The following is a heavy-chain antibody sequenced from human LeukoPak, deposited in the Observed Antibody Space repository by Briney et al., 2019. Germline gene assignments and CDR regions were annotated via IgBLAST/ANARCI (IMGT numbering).Heavy chain of an antibody. V-gene: IGHV1-2*02. CDR3: ARAGVRSDLVVVITYYYMDV. Sequence: ASVKVSCKASGYTFTGYYMHWVRQAPGQGLEWMGWINPNSGGTNYAQKFQGRVTMTRDTSISTAYMELSRLRSDDTAVYYCARAGVRSDLVVVITYYYMDVWGKGTTVTVSS. CDR2: INPNSGGT. D-gene: IGHD3-22*01. J-gene: IGHJ6*03. CDR1: GYTFTGYY.